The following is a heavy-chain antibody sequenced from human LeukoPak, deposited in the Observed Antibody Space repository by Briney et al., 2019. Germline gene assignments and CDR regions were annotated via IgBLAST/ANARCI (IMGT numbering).Heavy chain of an antibody. V-gene: IGHV3-7*04. CDR1: GFTFSPYW. D-gene: IGHD3-10*01. CDR3: ARDRRYGSGNYFHYWYFDL. CDR2: IQENGGEK. Sequence: PGGSLRLSCAASGFTFSPYWMSWVRQAPGKGLEWVADIQENGGEKYYIDSVKGRFTISRDNAKNSLYLQMNSLRVEDTAVYYCARDRRYGSGNYFHYWYFDLWGRGTQVTVSS. J-gene: IGHJ2*01.